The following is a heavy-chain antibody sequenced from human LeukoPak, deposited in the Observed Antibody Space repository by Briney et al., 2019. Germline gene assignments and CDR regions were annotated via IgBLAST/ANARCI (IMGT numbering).Heavy chain of an antibody. CDR2: IRYDGSNK. CDR1: GFTLSSYG. Sequence: QPGGSLRLSCAASGFTLSSYGMHWVRQAPGKGLEWVAFIRYDGSNKYYADSVKGRFTISRDNSKNTLYLQMNSLRAEDTAVYYCAKLTLPDYYDSSGPIRYWGQGTLVTVSS. CDR3: AKLTLPDYYDSSGPIRY. V-gene: IGHV3-30*02. D-gene: IGHD3-22*01. J-gene: IGHJ4*02.